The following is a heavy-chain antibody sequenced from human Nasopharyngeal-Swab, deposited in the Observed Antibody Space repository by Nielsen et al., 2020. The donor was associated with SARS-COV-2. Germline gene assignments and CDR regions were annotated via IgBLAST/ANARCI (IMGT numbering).Heavy chain of an antibody. J-gene: IGHJ4*02. Sequence: WIRQPPGKGLEWVSYISSSGSTIYYADSVKGRFTISRDNAKNSLYLQMNSLRAEDTAVYYCAIDSSDYFDYWGQGTLVTVSS. CDR2: ISSSGSTI. D-gene: IGHD3-22*01. V-gene: IGHV3-48*03. CDR3: AIDSSDYFDY.